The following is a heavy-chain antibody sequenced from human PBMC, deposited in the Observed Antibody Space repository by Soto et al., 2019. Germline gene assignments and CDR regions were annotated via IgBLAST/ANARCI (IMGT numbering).Heavy chain of an antibody. CDR1: GCTFSSYA. V-gene: IGHV1-69*13. CDR3: ARASSNYYDSRPFDY. CDR2: IIPIFGTA. Sequence: GASVKVSCKASGCTFSSYAISWVRQAPGQGLEWMGGIIPIFGTANYAQKFQGRVTITADESTSTAYMELSSLRSEDTAVYYCARASSNYYDSRPFDYWGQGTLVTVSS. D-gene: IGHD3-22*01. J-gene: IGHJ4*02.